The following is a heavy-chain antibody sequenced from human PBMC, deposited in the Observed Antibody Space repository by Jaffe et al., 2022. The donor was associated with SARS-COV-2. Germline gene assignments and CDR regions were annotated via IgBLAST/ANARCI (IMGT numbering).Heavy chain of an antibody. J-gene: IGHJ6*02. D-gene: IGHD6-19*01. Sequence: EVQLVESGGGLVKPGGSLRLSCAASGFTFSNAWMSWVRQAPGKGLEWVGRIKSKTDGGTTDYAAPVKGRFTISRDDSKNTLYLQMNSLKTEDTAVYYCTTDSIAVAGTLDYYYYGMDVWGQGTTVTVSS. CDR2: IKSKTDGGTT. V-gene: IGHV3-15*01. CDR3: TTDSIAVAGTLDYYYYGMDV. CDR1: GFTFSNAW.